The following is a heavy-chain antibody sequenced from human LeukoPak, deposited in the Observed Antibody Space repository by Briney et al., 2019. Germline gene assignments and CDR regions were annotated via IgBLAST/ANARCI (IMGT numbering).Heavy chain of an antibody. CDR2: IYYSGST. CDR1: GASISSGNYY. D-gene: IGHD1-26*01. V-gene: IGHV4-61*09. J-gene: IGHJ4*02. Sequence: SETLSLTCIVSGASISSGNYYWTWLRQPAGKGLEWIGYIYYSGSTNYNPSLKSRVTISVDTSKNQFSLRLSSVTAADTAVYYCARHSVGATNPGDYWGQGTLVTVSS. CDR3: ARHSVGATNPGDY.